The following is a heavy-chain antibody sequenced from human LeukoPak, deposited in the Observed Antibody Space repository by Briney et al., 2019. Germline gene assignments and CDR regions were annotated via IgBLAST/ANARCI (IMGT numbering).Heavy chain of an antibody. J-gene: IGHJ4*02. CDR1: GGSFSGYY. CDR2: INHSGDT. CDR3: ASRRTIFGVVMRYYFDY. V-gene: IGHV4-34*01. Sequence: SETLSLTCAVHGGSFSGYYWSWIRQPPGKGLEWIGEINHSGDTNYNPSLKSRVTISVDTSKNQFSLKLSAVTAADTAVYYCASRRTIFGVVMRYYFDYWGQPSLVAVPS. D-gene: IGHD3-3*01.